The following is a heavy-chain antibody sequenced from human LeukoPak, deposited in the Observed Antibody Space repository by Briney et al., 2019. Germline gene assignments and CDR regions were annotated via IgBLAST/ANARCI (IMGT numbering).Heavy chain of an antibody. Sequence: GGSLRLSCAASGFTFSSYWMHWVRQAPGKGLVWFSRINSDGSSTSYADSVKGRFTISRDNSKNTLNLQMNSLRAEDTAVYYCARDPRQANRGFQGYFDSWGQGTPVTVSS. CDR2: INSDGSST. V-gene: IGHV3-74*01. CDR1: GFTFSSYW. J-gene: IGHJ4*02. D-gene: IGHD7-27*01. CDR3: ARDPRQANRGFQGYFDS.